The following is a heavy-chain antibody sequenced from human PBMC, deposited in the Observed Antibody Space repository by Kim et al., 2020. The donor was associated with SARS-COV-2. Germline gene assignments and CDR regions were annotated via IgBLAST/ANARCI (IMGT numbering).Heavy chain of an antibody. Sequence: GGSLRLSCAASGFTFDDYAMHWVRQAPGKGLEWVSGISWNSGSIGYADSVKGRFTISRDNAKNSLYLQMNSLRAEDTALYYCAKDRDYGGNSGAFYIWGQGTMVTVSS. CDR1: GFTFDDYA. J-gene: IGHJ3*02. V-gene: IGHV3-9*01. D-gene: IGHD4-17*01. CDR2: ISWNSGSI. CDR3: AKDRDYGGNSGAFYI.